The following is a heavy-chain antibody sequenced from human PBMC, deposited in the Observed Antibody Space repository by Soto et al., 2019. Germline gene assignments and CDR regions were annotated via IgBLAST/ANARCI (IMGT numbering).Heavy chain of an antibody. D-gene: IGHD2-15*01. Sequence: GGSLRLSCAASGFTFSSYDMHWVRQATGKGLEWVSAIGTAGDTYYPGSVKGRFTISRENAKNSLYLQMNSLRAGDTAVYYCARQSGGSPKRYYYYMDVWGKGTTVTVSS. CDR2: IGTAGDT. CDR1: GFTFSSYD. J-gene: IGHJ6*03. CDR3: ARQSGGSPKRYYYYMDV. V-gene: IGHV3-13*01.